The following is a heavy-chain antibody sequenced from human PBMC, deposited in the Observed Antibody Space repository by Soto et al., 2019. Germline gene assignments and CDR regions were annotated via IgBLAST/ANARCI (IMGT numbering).Heavy chain of an antibody. D-gene: IGHD2-15*01. J-gene: IGHJ3*02. V-gene: IGHV3-23*01. CDR3: AKDTGGWDAFDI. Sequence: GESLKISCVASGFTFSSYAMSWVRQAPGKGLEWVSAISGSGGSTYYADSVKGRFTISRDNSKNTLYLQMNSLRAEDTAVYYCAKDTGGWDAFDIWGQGTMVTVSS. CDR1: GFTFSSYA. CDR2: ISGSGGST.